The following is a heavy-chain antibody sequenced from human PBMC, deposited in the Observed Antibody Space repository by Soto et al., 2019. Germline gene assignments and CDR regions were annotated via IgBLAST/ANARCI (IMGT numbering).Heavy chain of an antibody. CDR1: GFTFSDYY. V-gene: IGHV3-11*01. CDR3: AWLHFAVAGTGWFDP. J-gene: IGHJ5*02. Sequence: QVQLVESGGGLVKPGGSLRLSCAASGFTFSDYYMSWIRQAPGKGLEWVSYISSSGSTIYYADSVKGRFTISRDNDRILLYLRMNSLSAEDTAVYYCAWLHFAVAGTGWFDPWGQGTLVTVSS. D-gene: IGHD6-19*01. CDR2: ISSSGSTI.